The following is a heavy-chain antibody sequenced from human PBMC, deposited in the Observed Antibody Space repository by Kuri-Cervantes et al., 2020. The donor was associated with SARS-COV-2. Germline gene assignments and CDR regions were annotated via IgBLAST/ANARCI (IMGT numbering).Heavy chain of an antibody. D-gene: IGHD6-6*01. CDR2: ISSSSSYT. V-gene: IGHV3-11*05. Sequence: GESLKISCAASGFTFSDYYMSWIRQAPGKGLEWVSYISSSSSYTNYADSVKGRFTISRDNSKNTLFLQMNSLRAEDTAVYYCAKVDSSSSYYYYYGMDVWGQGTTVTVSS. J-gene: IGHJ6*02. CDR1: GFTFSDYY. CDR3: AKVDSSSSYYYYYGMDV.